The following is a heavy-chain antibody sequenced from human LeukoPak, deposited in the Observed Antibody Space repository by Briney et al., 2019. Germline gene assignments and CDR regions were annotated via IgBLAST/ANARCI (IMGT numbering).Heavy chain of an antibody. J-gene: IGHJ4*02. CDR1: GYTFTAYY. CDR2: INPNSGVT. Sequence: ASVKVSCKASGYTFTAYYVHWVRQAPGQGLDWMGWINPNSGVTNYAQKFQGRVTMTRDTSISTAYMGLSSLRSDDTAVYYCASGTLDSFDSWGQGTLVTVFS. CDR3: ASGTLDSFDS. V-gene: IGHV1-2*02.